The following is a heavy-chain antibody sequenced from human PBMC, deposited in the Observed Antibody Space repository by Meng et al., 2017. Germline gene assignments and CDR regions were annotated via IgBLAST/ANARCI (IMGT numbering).Heavy chain of an antibody. Sequence: SETLSLTCAVYGGSFSGYYWSWIRQPPGKGLEWIGEINHSGSTNYNPSLKSRVTISVDTSKNQFSLKLSSVTAADTAVYYCARGLVGFYNWFDPWGQGTRVTVSS. CDR3: ARGLVGFYNWFDP. D-gene: IGHD2-8*02. CDR2: INHSGST. J-gene: IGHJ5*02. CDR1: GGSFSGYY. V-gene: IGHV4-34*01.